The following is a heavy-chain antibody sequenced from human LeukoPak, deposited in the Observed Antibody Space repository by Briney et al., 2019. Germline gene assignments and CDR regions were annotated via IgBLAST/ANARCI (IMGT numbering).Heavy chain of an antibody. CDR2: MNPYSGNT. J-gene: IGHJ5*02. Sequence: ASVKVSCKASGYTFTSYGINWVRQAPGQGLEWMGWMNPYSGNTGYAQKFQGRVTITSNTSISTAYMELSNLSSEDTAVYYCARGQYTSTWYRGSRWFDPWGQGTLVTVSS. V-gene: IGHV1-8*03. D-gene: IGHD6-13*01. CDR1: GYTFTSYG. CDR3: ARGQYTSTWYRGSRWFDP.